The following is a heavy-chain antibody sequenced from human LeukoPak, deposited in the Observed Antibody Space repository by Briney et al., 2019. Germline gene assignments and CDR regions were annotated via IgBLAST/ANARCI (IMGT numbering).Heavy chain of an antibody. CDR3: ARGPKYYDYVWGSYRYPEFDP. CDR2: ISSSGSTI. Sequence: PGGSLRLSCAASGFTFSSYEMNWVRQAPGKGLEWVSYISSSGSTIYYADSVKGRFTISGDNAKNSLYLQMNSLRAEDTAVYYCARGPKYYDYVWGSYRYPEFDPWGQGTLVTVSS. J-gene: IGHJ5*02. V-gene: IGHV3-48*03. D-gene: IGHD3-16*02. CDR1: GFTFSSYE.